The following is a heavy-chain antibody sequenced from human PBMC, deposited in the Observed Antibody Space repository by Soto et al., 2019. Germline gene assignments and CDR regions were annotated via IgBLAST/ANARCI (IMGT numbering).Heavy chain of an antibody. CDR2: IYYSGST. V-gene: IGHV4-39*01. CDR3: ARHEAVAGYYYYGMDV. Sequence: SETLSLTCTVSGGSISSSSYYLGWIRQPPGKGLEWIGSIYYSGSTYYNPSLKSRVTISVDTSKNQFSLKLSSVTAADTAVYYCARHEAVAGYYYYGMDVWGQGTTVTVSS. D-gene: IGHD6-19*01. J-gene: IGHJ6*02. CDR1: GGSISSSSYY.